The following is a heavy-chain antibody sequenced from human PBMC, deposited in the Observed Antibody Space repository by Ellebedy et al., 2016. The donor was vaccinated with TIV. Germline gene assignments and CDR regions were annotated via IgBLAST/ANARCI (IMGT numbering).Heavy chain of an antibody. CDR2: INPNNGDT. CDR1: GYTFTAYY. D-gene: IGHD5-12*01. V-gene: IGHV1-2*02. CDR3: ARGGSAYDSVPSYYYYGMAV. Sequence: AASVKVSCKASGYTFTAYYLHWARQAPGQGLEWMGWINPNNGDTDYAQKFQGRVTMTGDTSIKTGYMDLRTLRSDDTAVYYCARGGSAYDSVPSYYYYGMAVWGQGTTVTVSS. J-gene: IGHJ6*02.